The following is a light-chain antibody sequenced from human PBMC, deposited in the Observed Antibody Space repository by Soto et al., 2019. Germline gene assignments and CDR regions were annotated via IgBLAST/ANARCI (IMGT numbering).Light chain of an antibody. CDR2: GAS. V-gene: IGKV3D-20*02. CDR1: QSVSSNY. J-gene: IGKJ4*01. Sequence: EIVLTRCRGTLTLSPGERATLSCRASQSVSSNYLAWYQQKPGQAPRLLIYGASSRATGIPDRFGGSGSGTDFTLTISSLEPEDFALYYCHRRSTLPPITFSGQTEVDIK. CDR3: HRRSTLPPIT.